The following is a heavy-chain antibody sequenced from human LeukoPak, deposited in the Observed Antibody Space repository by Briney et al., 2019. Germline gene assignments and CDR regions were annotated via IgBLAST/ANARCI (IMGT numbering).Heavy chain of an antibody. CDR3: VRAQTYAGDY. CDR1: GFTLSTFW. Sequence: GGSLRLSCVASGFTLSTFWMVWVRQAPGKGPEWVANINQNGGEQKYVDSVKGRFIISRDNAKNTLYLQMNSLRVEDMAVYYCVRAQTYAGDYWGQGTLVTVSS. D-gene: IGHD2-2*01. V-gene: IGHV3-7*03. CDR2: INQNGGEQ. J-gene: IGHJ4*02.